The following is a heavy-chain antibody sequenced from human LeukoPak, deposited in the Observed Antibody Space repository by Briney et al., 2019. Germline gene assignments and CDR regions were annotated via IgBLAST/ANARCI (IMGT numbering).Heavy chain of an antibody. CDR1: GGSFSCYY. V-gene: IGHV4-34*01. D-gene: IGHD2-8*01. Sequence: SETLSLTCAVYGGSFSCYYWSWIRQPPGKGLEWIGEINHSGSTNYNPSLKSRVTISVDTSKNQFSLKLSSVTAADTAVYYCARGGVCYGYWGQGTLVTVSS. CDR3: ARGGVCYGY. J-gene: IGHJ4*02. CDR2: INHSGST.